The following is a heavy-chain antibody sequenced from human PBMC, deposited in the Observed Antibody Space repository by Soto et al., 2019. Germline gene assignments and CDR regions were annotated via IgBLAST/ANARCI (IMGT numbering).Heavy chain of an antibody. CDR2: ISYAGSNK. CDR3: ARGDDSSGYGPPLDY. D-gene: IGHD3-22*01. CDR1: GFTFSSYA. Sequence: QVQLVESGGGVVQPGRSLRLSCAASGFTFSSYAMHWVRQAPGKGLEWVAVISYAGSNKYYADSVKGRFTISRDNSKNTLYLQMNSLRAEDTAVYYCARGDDSSGYGPPLDYWGQGTLVTVSS. J-gene: IGHJ4*02. V-gene: IGHV3-30-3*01.